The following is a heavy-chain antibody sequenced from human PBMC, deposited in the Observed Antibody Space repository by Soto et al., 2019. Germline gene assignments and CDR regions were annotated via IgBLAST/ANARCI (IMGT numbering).Heavy chain of an antibody. J-gene: IGHJ4*02. CDR3: ARRLLGSGWTLDS. D-gene: IGHD6-19*01. Sequence: PSETLSLTCDVSGASITTYYWSWIRQAPGKGLEWIGNVYHTGSTDYSSSLRSRVTISVDTSKNQFSLSMNSVAAADTAVYYCARRLLGSGWTLDSWGQGALVTVSS. CDR2: VYHTGST. CDR1: GASITTYY. V-gene: IGHV4-59*13.